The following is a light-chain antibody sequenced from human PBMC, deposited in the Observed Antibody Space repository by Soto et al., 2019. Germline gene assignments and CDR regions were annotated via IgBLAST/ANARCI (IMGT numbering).Light chain of an antibody. J-gene: IGKJ1*01. CDR2: GAS. CDR3: QQSYSSPRT. V-gene: IGKV3-15*01. CDR1: QSIRSN. Sequence: EIVMTQSPDTLSVSPGEGATLSCRVSQSIRSNLAWYQQRPGQAPRLLMYGASTRADGIPARFTGSGSGTEFTLTITSLQSEDFAIYYCQQSYSSPRTFGQGTKVDIK.